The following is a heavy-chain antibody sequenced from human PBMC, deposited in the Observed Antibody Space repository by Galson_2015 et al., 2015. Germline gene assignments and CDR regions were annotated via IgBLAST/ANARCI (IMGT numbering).Heavy chain of an antibody. V-gene: IGHV1-46*01. J-gene: IGHJ4*02. CDR3: ARGSSSRVFGY. CDR1: GGTFSSYA. Sequence: SCKASGGTFSSYAISWVRQAPGQGLEWMGIINPSGGSTSYAQKFQGRVTMTRDTSTSTVYMELSSLRSEDTAVYYCARGSSSRVFGYWGQGTLVTVSS. CDR2: INPSGGST. D-gene: IGHD6-13*01.